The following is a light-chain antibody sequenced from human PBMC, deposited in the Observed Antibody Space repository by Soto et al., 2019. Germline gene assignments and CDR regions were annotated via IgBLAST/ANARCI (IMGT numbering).Light chain of an antibody. J-gene: IGKJ1*01. CDR3: QQLNSYLWT. V-gene: IGKV1-9*01. Sequence: DIQLTQSPSFLSASVGDRVTITCRASQGISSYLAWYQQKPGKAPKLLIYAASTLQSGVPSRFSGSGSGTEVTLTLSSLQPEDFATYYCQQLNSYLWTFGQGTKVEIK. CDR2: AAS. CDR1: QGISSY.